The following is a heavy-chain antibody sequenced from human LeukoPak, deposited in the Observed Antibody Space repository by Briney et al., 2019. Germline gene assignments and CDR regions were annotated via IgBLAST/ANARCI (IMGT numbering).Heavy chain of an antibody. V-gene: IGHV3-23*01. J-gene: IGHJ4*02. CDR3: AKPSFSGSYPYYFDY. CDR2: ISGSGGST. CDR1: GFTFSTYS. D-gene: IGHD1-26*01. Sequence: GGSLRLSCAASGFTFSTYSMNWVRQAPGKGLEWVSAISGSGGSTYYADSVKGRFTISRDNSKNTLYLQMNSLRAEDTAVYYCAKPSFSGSYPYYFDYWGQGTLVTVSS.